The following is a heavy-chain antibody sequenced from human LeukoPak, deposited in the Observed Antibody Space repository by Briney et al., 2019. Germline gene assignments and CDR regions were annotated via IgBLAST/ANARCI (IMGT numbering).Heavy chain of an antibody. V-gene: IGHV1-18*04. D-gene: IGHD6-13*01. CDR2: ISAYNGNT. CDR1: GYTFTSYG. Sequence: ASVKVSCKASGYTFTSYGINWVRQAPGQGLEWMGWISAYNGNTNYAQKLQGRVTMTTDTSTSTAYMELRSLRSDDTAVYYCARDWVAAAGTHYYYGMDVWGKGTTVTVSS. CDR3: ARDWVAAAGTHYYYGMDV. J-gene: IGHJ6*04.